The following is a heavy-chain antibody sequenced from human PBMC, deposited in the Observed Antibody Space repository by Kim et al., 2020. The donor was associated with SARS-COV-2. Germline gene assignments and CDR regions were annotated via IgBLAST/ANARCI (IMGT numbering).Heavy chain of an antibody. V-gene: IGHV3-74*01. CDR2: INSDGSST. Sequence: GGSLRLSCAASGFTFSSYWMHWVRQAPGKGLVLVSRINSDGSSTSYAYSVKGRFTISRDNAKNTLYLQMNSLRAEDTAVYYCARDHIITMIAPEAAFDIWGQGTMVTVSS. J-gene: IGHJ3*02. D-gene: IGHD3-22*01. CDR1: GFTFSSYW. CDR3: ARDHIITMIAPEAAFDI.